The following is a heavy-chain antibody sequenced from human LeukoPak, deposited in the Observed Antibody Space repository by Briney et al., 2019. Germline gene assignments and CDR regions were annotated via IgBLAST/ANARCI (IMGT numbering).Heavy chain of an antibody. V-gene: IGHV1-8*01. Sequence: GASVKVSCKASGYTFTSYDINWVRQATGQGLEWMGWMNPNSGNTSYAQKVQGRVTMTRNTSISTAYMELSSLRSEGTAVYYCARRNYGSPRWFDPWGQGTLVTVSS. D-gene: IGHD3-10*01. CDR1: GYTFTSYD. J-gene: IGHJ5*02. CDR2: MNPNSGNT. CDR3: ARRNYGSPRWFDP.